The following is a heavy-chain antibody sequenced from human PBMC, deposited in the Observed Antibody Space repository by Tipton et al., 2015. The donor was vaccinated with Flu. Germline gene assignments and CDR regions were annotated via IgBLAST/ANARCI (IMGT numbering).Heavy chain of an antibody. CDR1: GGSISSSSYY. Sequence: TLSLTCTVSGGSISSSSYYWGWIRQPPGKGLEWIGSIYYSGSTYYNPSLKSRVTISVDTSKNQFSLKLSSVTAADTAVYYCARRGGMDVWGQGTTVTVSS. V-gene: IGHV4-39*07. D-gene: IGHD3-16*01. CDR3: ARRGGMDV. J-gene: IGHJ6*02. CDR2: IYYSGST.